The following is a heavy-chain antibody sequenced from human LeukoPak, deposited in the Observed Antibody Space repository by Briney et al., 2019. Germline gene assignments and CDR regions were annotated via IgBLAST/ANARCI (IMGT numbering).Heavy chain of an antibody. CDR3: ARAPPYYYGMDV. J-gene: IGHJ6*02. CDR2: ISSSSSYI. CDR1: GFTFSSYS. V-gene: IGHV3-21*01. Sequence: GGSLRLSCAASGFTFSSYSMNWVRQAPGKGLEWVSSISSSSSYIYYADSVEGRFTISRDNAKNSLYLQMNSLRAEDTAVYYCARAPPYYYGMDVWGQGTTVTVSS.